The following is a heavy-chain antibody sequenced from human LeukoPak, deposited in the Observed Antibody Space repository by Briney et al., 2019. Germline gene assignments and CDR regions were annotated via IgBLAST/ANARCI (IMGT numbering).Heavy chain of an antibody. Sequence: PSGTLSLTCAVSGGSISSSNWWSWVRQPPGKGLEWIGEIYHTGTTNYNPSFKSRVTISVDKSKNQFSLKLNSVTAADTAVYYCARDLYSYGYYGGFDYWGQGTLVTVSP. D-gene: IGHD5-18*01. V-gene: IGHV4-4*02. J-gene: IGHJ4*02. CDR3: ARDLYSYGYYGGFDY. CDR2: IYHTGTT. CDR1: GGSISSSNW.